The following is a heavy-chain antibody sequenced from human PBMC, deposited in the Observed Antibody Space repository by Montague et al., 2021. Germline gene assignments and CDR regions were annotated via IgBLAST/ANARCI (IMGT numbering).Heavy chain of an antibody. CDR3: ASDRGPFDY. D-gene: IGHD3-10*01. CDR1: GGSLSEYY. J-gene: IGHJ4*02. CDR2: VRYIGST. Sequence: SETLSLTCGVYGGSLSEYYWTWIRQSPAKGLEWIGEVRYIGSTNYNPSLKSRVTMSVDKSKNQFSLKLRSVTAADTAVYYCASDRGPFDYWGQGTVVTVSS. V-gene: IGHV4-34*01.